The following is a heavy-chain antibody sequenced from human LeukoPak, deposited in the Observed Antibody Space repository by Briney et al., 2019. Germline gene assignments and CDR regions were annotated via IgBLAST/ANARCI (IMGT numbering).Heavy chain of an antibody. Sequence: GSSVKVSCKASGGVFSNHAVTWVRQAPGQGLEWMGRIIPMIATAKYAPKFQGRVTFTADTSTNTAYMELSSLTSEDTALYYCAKGATVGKEALDIWGQGTLVTVSS. CDR3: AKGATVGKEALDI. CDR2: IIPMIATA. D-gene: IGHD4-11*01. V-gene: IGHV1-69*04. CDR1: GGVFSNHA. J-gene: IGHJ3*02.